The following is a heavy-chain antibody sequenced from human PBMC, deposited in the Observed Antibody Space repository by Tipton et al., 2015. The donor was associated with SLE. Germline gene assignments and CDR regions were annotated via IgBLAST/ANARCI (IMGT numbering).Heavy chain of an antibody. CDR3: ASEAYDFWSGPSAYFQH. D-gene: IGHD3-3*01. Sequence: TLSLTCAVYGGSFSGYYWSWIRQPPGKGLEWIGEINHSGSTNYNPSLKSRVTISVDMSKNQFSLKLSSVTAADTAVYYCASEAYDFWSGPSAYFQHWGQGTLVTVSS. CDR2: INHSGST. V-gene: IGHV4-34*01. J-gene: IGHJ1*01. CDR1: GGSFSGYY.